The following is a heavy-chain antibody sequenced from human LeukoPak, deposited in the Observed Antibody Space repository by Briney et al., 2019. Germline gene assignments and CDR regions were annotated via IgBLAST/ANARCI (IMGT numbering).Heavy chain of an antibody. D-gene: IGHD3-10*01. Sequence: GGSLRPSCAASGFTFSSYSMNWVRQAPGKGLGWVSSISSSSSYIYYADSVKGRFTISRDNAKNSLYLQMNSLRAEDTAVYYCARDGETYYYGSGSYPRRAVYDYWGQGTLVTVSS. V-gene: IGHV3-21*01. CDR1: GFTFSSYS. CDR2: ISSSSSYI. CDR3: ARDGETYYYGSGSYPRRAVYDY. J-gene: IGHJ4*02.